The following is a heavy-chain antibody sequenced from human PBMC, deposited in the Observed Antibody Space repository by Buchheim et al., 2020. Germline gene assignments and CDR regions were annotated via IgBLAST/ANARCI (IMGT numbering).Heavy chain of an antibody. D-gene: IGHD2-21*01. J-gene: IGHJ6*02. CDR1: GFTFSSFW. CDR3: ARGHLFYYYGMDV. CDR2: INTDGSIT. V-gene: IGHV3-74*01. Sequence: EVQLVESGGGLVQPGGSLRLSCAASGFTFSSFWMHWVRQAPGKGLVWVSRINTDGSITNYADSVKGRFTISRDNAKNKLYLQMNSLRAEDTAVYYCARGHLFYYYGMDVWGQGTT.